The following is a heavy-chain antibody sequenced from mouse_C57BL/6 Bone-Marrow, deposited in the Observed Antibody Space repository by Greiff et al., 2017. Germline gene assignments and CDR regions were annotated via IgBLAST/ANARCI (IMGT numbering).Heavy chain of an antibody. CDR1: GYAFSSSW. CDR3: ARRGYAMDY. J-gene: IGHJ4*01. CDR2: IYPGDGDT. Sequence: VQLKQSGPDLVKPGASVKLSCTASGYAFSSSWMNWVKQRPGKGLEWIGRIYPGDGDTNYNGKFKGKATLTADKSSSTAYMQLSSLTSEDSAVYFCARRGYAMDYWGQGTSVTVSS. V-gene: IGHV1-82*01.